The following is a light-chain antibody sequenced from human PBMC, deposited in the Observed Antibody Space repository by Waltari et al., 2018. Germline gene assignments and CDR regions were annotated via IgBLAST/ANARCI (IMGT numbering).Light chain of an antibody. CDR1: PSIDYL. CDR3: QQYRDYPLT. CDR2: DAS. J-gene: IGKJ4*01. V-gene: IGKV1-5*01. Sequence: DFQMTQSPSTLAASVGDRVTIACRASPSIDYLLAWYQQKPGKAPKLLIYDASNLDSGVPSRFSGSGSGTEFALTISSLQPDDFATYYCQQYRDYPLTFGGGTNLEIK.